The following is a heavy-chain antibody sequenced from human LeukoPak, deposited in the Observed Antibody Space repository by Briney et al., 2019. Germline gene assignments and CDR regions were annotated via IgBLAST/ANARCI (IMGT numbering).Heavy chain of an antibody. J-gene: IGHJ3*02. CDR3: ARNRRGYWQRDAFDI. Sequence: PGESLRLSCAASGFTFSSYSMNWVRQAPGKGLEWVAVISYDGSNKYYADSVKGRFTISRDNSKNTLYLQMNSLRAEDTAVYYCARNRRGYWQRDAFDIWGQGTMVTVSS. D-gene: IGHD3-22*01. V-gene: IGHV3-30*03. CDR2: ISYDGSNK. CDR1: GFTFSSYS.